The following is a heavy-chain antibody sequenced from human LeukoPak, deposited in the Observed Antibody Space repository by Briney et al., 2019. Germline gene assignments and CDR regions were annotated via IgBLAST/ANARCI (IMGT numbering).Heavy chain of an antibody. Sequence: PSETLSLNCAVYGGSFSGYYWSWIRQPPGKGLEWIGEINHSGSTNYNPSLKSRVTISVDTSKNQFSLKLSSVTAADTAVYYCARVGFWSGYRIDYWGQGTLVTVSS. CDR3: ARVGFWSGYRIDY. D-gene: IGHD3-3*01. V-gene: IGHV4-34*01. J-gene: IGHJ4*02. CDR2: INHSGST. CDR1: GGSFSGYY.